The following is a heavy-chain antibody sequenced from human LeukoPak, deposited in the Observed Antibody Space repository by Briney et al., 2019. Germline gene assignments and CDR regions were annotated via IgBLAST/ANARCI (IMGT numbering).Heavy chain of an antibody. CDR1: GYTFTSYY. D-gene: IGHD3-22*01. V-gene: IGHV1-46*03. CDR2: INPSGGST. CDR3: ARDQSYYDSSGPIDY. J-gene: IGHJ4*02. Sequence: WASVKVSCKASGYTFTSYYVHWVRQAPGQGLEWMGIINPSGGSTSYAQKFQGRVTMTRDTSTSTVYMELSSLRSEDTAVYYCARDQSYYDSSGPIDYWGQGILVTVSS.